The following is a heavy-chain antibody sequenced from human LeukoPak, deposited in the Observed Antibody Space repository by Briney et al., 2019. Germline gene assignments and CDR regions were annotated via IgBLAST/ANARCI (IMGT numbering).Heavy chain of an antibody. CDR3: ARGEPDYYDSSGYDY. CDR1: GFTVSSNY. J-gene: IGHJ4*02. D-gene: IGHD3-22*01. Sequence: GGSLRLSCAASGFTVSSNYMSWVRQAPGKGLEWVSVIYSGGSTYYADSVKGRFTISRHNSKNTLYLQMNSLRAEDTAVYYCARGEPDYYDSSGYDYRGQGTLVTVSS. V-gene: IGHV3-53*04. CDR2: IYSGGST.